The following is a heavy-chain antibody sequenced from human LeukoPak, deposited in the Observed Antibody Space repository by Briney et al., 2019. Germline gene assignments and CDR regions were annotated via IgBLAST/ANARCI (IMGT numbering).Heavy chain of an antibody. CDR3: ARGNGGYDFDY. D-gene: IGHD5-12*01. CDR1: GRSISIYY. Sequence: SETLSLTCTVSGRSISIYYWSWIRQPAGKGLEWIGRIYTSGSTNYNPSLKSRVTISVDKSKNQFTLKLSSVTAADTAVYYCARGNGGYDFDYWGQGTLVTVSS. CDR2: IYTSGST. J-gene: IGHJ4*02. V-gene: IGHV4-4*07.